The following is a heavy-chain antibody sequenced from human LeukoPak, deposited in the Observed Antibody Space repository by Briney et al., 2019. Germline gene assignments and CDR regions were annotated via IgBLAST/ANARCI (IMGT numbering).Heavy chain of an antibody. CDR2: IKQDGSEK. CDR1: GFTFSSYW. V-gene: IGHV3-7*01. Sequence: PGGSLRLSCAASGFTFSSYWMSWVRQAPGKGLEWVANIKQDGSEKYYVDSVKGRFTISRDNAENSLYLQMNSLRAEDTAVYYCARLGYNWNYVGAYYYYMDVWGKGTTVTVSS. CDR3: ARLGYNWNYVGAYYYYMDV. D-gene: IGHD1-7*01. J-gene: IGHJ6*03.